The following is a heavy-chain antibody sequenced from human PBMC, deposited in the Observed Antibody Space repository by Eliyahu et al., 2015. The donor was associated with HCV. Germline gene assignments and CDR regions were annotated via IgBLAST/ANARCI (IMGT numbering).Heavy chain of an antibody. CDR2: LYYNDRP. CDR1: GGSITSSAYS. V-gene: IGHV4-39*01. Sequence: QLQLQESGPGLVKPSETLSLTCTVSGGSITSSAYSWGWIRQPPGKRLEWIGNLYYNDRPYYNPSLRSRVTISADTSENQFSLKLSSVTAADTAVYYCATGISFSYNTLLWGRGTMVTVSS. J-gene: IGHJ3*01. D-gene: IGHD3-16*01. CDR3: ATGISFSYNTLL.